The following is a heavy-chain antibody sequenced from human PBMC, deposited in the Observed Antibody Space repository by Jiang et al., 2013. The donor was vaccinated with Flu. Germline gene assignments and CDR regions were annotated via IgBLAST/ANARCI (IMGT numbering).Heavy chain of an antibody. CDR1: GDSIGTYY. V-gene: IGHV4-59*01. J-gene: IGHJ6*04. Sequence: TVSGDSIGTYYWNWIRQPPRKGLEWIGHISFSGKTVYSPSLKSRVTMSRDTSKNQFSLRVSSVTAADTAVYYCARFYSKYVLDGMDVWGKGTTVTVSS. CDR2: ISFSGKT. CDR3: ARFYSKYVLDGMDV. D-gene: IGHD4-11*01.